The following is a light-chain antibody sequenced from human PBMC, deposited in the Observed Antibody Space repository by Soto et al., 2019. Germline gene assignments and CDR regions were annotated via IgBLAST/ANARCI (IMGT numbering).Light chain of an antibody. Sequence: EIVMTQSPATLSVSPGERSTLSCRASQSVSSNLAWYQQKPGQAPRLLIYGASTRATGIPARFSGSGSGTEFTLTISSLQSEDFAVYYCQQYNNWPPTFGPGTTGDIK. CDR1: QSVSSN. CDR3: QQYNNWPPT. CDR2: GAS. J-gene: IGKJ3*01. V-gene: IGKV3-15*01.